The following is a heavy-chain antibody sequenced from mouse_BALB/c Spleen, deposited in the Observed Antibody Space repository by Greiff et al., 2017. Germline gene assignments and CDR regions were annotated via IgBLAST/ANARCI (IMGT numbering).Heavy chain of an antibody. J-gene: IGHJ4*01. V-gene: IGHV5-6-5*01. Sequence: EVQVVESGGGLVKPGGSLKLSCAASGFTFSSYAMSWVRQTPEKRLEWVASISSGGSTYYPDSVKGRFTISRDNARNILYLQMSSLRSEDTAMYYCARENYGNHAMDYWGQGTSVTVSS. D-gene: IGHD2-1*01. CDR3: ARENYGNHAMDY. CDR1: GFTFSSYA. CDR2: ISSGGST.